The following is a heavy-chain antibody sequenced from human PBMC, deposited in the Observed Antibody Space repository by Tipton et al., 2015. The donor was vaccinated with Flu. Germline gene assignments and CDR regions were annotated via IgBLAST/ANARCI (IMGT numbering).Heavy chain of an antibody. CDR3: ARRYNSGYDY. J-gene: IGHJ4*02. D-gene: IGHD6-25*01. CDR1: GGSITTYY. CDR2: IYPSGST. V-gene: IGHV4-4*08. Sequence: TLSLTCTVSGGSITTYYWSWIRQSPGKGLEWIGYIYPSGSTNYNPSLRSRVTISVDTSKNQFSLTLSSVTAADTAVYYCARRYNSGYDYWGQGTLVTVSS.